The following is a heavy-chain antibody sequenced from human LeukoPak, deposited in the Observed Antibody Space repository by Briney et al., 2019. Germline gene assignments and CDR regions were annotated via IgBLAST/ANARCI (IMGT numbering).Heavy chain of an antibody. V-gene: IGHV4-59*01. CDR3: ASRSSIWSGYQDTLYYFDS. CDR2: IYYSGST. Sequence: SETLSLTCTVSGGSISSYYWSWIRQPPGKRLEWIGHIYYSGSTNYNPSLKSRVTISVDASKNQFSLKLSSVTAADTAVYYCASRSSIWSGYQDTLYYFDSWGQGTLVTASS. D-gene: IGHD3-3*01. J-gene: IGHJ4*02. CDR1: GGSISSYY.